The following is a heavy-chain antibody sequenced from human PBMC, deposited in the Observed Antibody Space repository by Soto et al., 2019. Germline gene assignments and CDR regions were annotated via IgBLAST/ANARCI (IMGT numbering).Heavy chain of an antibody. CDR1: GFTFSSYA. D-gene: IGHD5-12*01. CDR3: AKISGGQTVNGYSDY. Sequence: EVQLLESGGGLVQPGGSLRLSCAASGFTFSSYAMTWGRQAPGKGLEWVSGLSGNGGTTYYADSVKGRFTVSGDNSKNTLYLQLNSLRAEDTAIYYCAKISGGQTVNGYSDYWGQGTLVTVSS. J-gene: IGHJ4*02. CDR2: LSGNGGTT. V-gene: IGHV3-23*01.